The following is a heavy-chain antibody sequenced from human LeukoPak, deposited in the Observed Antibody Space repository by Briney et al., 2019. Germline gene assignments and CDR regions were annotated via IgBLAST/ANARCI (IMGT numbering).Heavy chain of an antibody. Sequence: ASVKVSCKASGGTFSSYAISWVRQAPGQGLEWMGGIIPVFGTANYAQKFQGRVTITADESTSTAYMELSSLRSEDTAVYYCARHDKRWGYQLLQGAFDIWGQGTMVTVSS. J-gene: IGHJ3*02. D-gene: IGHD2-2*01. CDR1: GGTFSSYA. CDR3: ARHDKRWGYQLLQGAFDI. V-gene: IGHV1-69*13. CDR2: IIPVFGTA.